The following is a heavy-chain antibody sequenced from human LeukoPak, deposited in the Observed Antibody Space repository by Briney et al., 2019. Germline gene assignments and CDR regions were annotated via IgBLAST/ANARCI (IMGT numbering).Heavy chain of an antibody. Sequence: TGGSLRLSCAASGFTFSSSWMTWVRQAPGKGLEWVASVNQDGGEIHYVDSVKGRFTISRDNSKNTLYLQMNSLRAEDTAVYYCAKDCLPKSLWFGELLYLGYYYMDVWGKGTTVTVSS. J-gene: IGHJ6*03. V-gene: IGHV3-7*03. D-gene: IGHD3-10*01. CDR2: VNQDGGEI. CDR1: GFTFSSSW. CDR3: AKDCLPKSLWFGELLYLGYYYMDV.